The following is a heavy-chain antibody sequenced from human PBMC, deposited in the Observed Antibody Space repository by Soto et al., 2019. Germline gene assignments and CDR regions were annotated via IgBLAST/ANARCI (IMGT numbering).Heavy chain of an antibody. CDR3: ARMATSGTLNWFDP. CDR2: MNPNSGHG. J-gene: IGHJ5*02. V-gene: IGHV1-8*01. CDR1: GYAFSNND. Sequence: QVQLVQSGAEVKEPGASVKGSCQASGYAFSNNDISWVRHVTGQGLEWMGWMNPNSGHGGYAQKFQGRVTMTRDTSTNTAYMELSSLASDDTAIYYCARMATSGTLNWFDPWGQGPLVTVSS.